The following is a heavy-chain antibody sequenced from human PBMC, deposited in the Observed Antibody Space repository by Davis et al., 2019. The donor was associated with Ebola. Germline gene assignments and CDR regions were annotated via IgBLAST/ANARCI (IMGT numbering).Heavy chain of an antibody. Sequence: ETLSLTCTVSGGSISGYYWSWIRQPPGKGLEWIGYIFYSGTTNYDPSLKSRVTISVDTSKNQVSLKLSSVTAADTAVYYCARYPGMAAAGTGYYYGMDVWGQGTTVTVSS. D-gene: IGHD6-13*01. V-gene: IGHV4-59*08. CDR3: ARYPGMAAAGTGYYYGMDV. J-gene: IGHJ6*02. CDR2: IFYSGTT. CDR1: GGSISGYY.